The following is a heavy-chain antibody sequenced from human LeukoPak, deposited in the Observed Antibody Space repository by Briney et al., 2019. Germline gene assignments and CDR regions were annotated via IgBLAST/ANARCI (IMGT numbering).Heavy chain of an antibody. V-gene: IGHV1-3*01. CDR2: INAGNGNT. J-gene: IGHJ5*02. Sequence: ASVKVSCKASGYTFTSYAMHWVRQAPGQRLEWMGWINAGNGNTKYSQKFQGRVTITRDTSASTAYMELSSLRSEDTAVYYCARTPSNGYCSGGSCYATSNRFDPWGQGTLVTVSS. D-gene: IGHD2-15*01. CDR3: ARTPSNGYCSGGSCYATSNRFDP. CDR1: GYTFTSYA.